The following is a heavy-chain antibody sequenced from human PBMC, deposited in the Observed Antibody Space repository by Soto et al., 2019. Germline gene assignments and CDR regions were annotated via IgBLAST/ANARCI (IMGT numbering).Heavy chain of an antibody. CDR1: GYAFTSYY. CDR2: INPSGGST. J-gene: IGHJ5*02. CDR3: ARDLRDGYNLRPAYWFDP. D-gene: IGHD5-12*01. V-gene: IGHV1-46*01. Sequence: SVQVYCKACGYAFTSYYMHWVRQAPGQGLEWMGIINPSGGSTSYAQKFQGRLTMTRDTSTSTVYMELSSLRSEDTAVYYCARDLRDGYNLRPAYWFDPWGQGTLVTVSS.